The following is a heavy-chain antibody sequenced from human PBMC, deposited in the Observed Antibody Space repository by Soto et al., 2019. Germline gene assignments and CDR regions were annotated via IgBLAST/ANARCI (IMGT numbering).Heavy chain of an antibody. CDR1: GYTFNTYF. Sequence: HVQLVQSGGELKKPGASVKVSCNTSGYTFNTYFITWVRQAPGQGLEWMAWISPHNGNTNYAEKFQGRVTMTADTITKTAYMELRNLRIDDTAVYYCARDTGNSFDYWGQGTPVTVSS. CDR2: ISPHNGNT. CDR3: ARDTGNSFDY. V-gene: IGHV1-18*01. J-gene: IGHJ4*02.